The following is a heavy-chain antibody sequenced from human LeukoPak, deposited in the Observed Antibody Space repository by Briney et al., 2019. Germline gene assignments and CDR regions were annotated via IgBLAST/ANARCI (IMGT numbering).Heavy chain of an antibody. CDR1: GFTFSSYS. CDR2: ISSSSSTI. J-gene: IGHJ6*02. D-gene: IGHD2-2*01. V-gene: IGHV3-48*02. CDR3: ARGLYQLGSYYYYGMDV. Sequence: GGSLRLSCAASGFTFSSYSMNWVRQAPGKGLEWVSYISSSSSTIYYADSVKGRFTISRDNAKNSLYLQMNSLRDEDTAVYYCARGLYQLGSYYYYGMDVWGQGTTVTVSS.